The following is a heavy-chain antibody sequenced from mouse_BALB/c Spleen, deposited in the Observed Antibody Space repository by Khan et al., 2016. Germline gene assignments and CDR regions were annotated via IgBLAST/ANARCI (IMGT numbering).Heavy chain of an antibody. CDR3: ARKEDLLWGFDV. V-gene: IGHV2-2*02. J-gene: IGHJ1*01. CDR2: IWSGGST. D-gene: IGHD1-1*02. CDR1: GFSLTNYG. Sequence: QMQLKQSGPGLVQPSQSLSITCTVSGFSLTNYGIHWLRQSPGKGLEWLGVIWSGGSTDYNAAFISRLSISKDNSKSQIFFKMNSLQANDTAIYYCARKEDLLWGFDVWGAGTTVTVSS.